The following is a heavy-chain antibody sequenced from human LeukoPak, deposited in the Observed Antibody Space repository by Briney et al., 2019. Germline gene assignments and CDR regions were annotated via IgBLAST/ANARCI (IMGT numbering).Heavy chain of an antibody. D-gene: IGHD3-10*01. CDR1: GFTFSSYA. Sequence: TGGSLRLSCATSGFTFSSYAMSWVRQAPGKGLEWVSSISGSGGSTYYADSVKGRFTISRDNSKNTLYLQMNSLRAEDTAVYYCAKCYGSGSYYPGIDYWGQGTLVTVSS. J-gene: IGHJ4*02. V-gene: IGHV3-23*01. CDR3: AKCYGSGSYYPGIDY. CDR2: ISGSGGST.